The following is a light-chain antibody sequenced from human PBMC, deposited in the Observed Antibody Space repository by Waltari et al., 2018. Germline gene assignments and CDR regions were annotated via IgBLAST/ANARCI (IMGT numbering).Light chain of an antibody. Sequence: EIVMTQSPATLSVSPGERATLSCRASQSVSSNLAWYQQKPGQAPRLHIYGASTRATGIPARFSGSGSGTEFTLTISSLQSEDFAVYYCQQYNNWPLSWTFGQGTKVEIK. V-gene: IGKV3-15*01. J-gene: IGKJ1*01. CDR2: GAS. CDR3: QQYNNWPLSWT. CDR1: QSVSSN.